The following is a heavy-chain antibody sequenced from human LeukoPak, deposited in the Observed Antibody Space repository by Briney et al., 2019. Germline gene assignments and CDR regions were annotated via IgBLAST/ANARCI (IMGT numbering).Heavy chain of an antibody. J-gene: IGHJ4*02. CDR2: INPSGGST. CDR3: AREASYCSGGSCQFDY. CDR1: GYTFPRYH. V-gene: IGHV1-46*01. Sequence: SVRVSCKASGYTFPRYHIHWVQQAPGQGLDWMGIINPSGGSTSYAQKFQGRVTMTRDMSTSTVYMELSSLRSEDTAVYYCAREASYCSGGSCQFDYWGQGTLVTVSS. D-gene: IGHD2-15*01.